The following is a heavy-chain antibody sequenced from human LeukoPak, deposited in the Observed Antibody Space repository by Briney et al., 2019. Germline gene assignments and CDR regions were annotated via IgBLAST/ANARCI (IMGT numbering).Heavy chain of an antibody. CDR2: IHHSGST. J-gene: IGHJ4*02. CDR3: ARSGYRRGWFDY. Sequence: SSETLSLTCTVSGYSISSGYYWGWIRQPPGKGLEWIGSIHHSGSTNYNPSLKSRVTISLDTSKNQFSLKLSSVTAADTAVYYCARSGYRRGWFDYWGQGTLVTVSS. V-gene: IGHV4-38-2*02. CDR1: GYSISSGYY. D-gene: IGHD5-18*01.